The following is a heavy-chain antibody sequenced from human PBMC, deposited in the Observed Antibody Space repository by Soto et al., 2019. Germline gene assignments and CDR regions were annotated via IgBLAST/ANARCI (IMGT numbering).Heavy chain of an antibody. CDR3: AKALGWYSSSWYGVAAFDI. Sequence: GGSLRLSCAASGFTFSSYAMSWVRQAPGKGLEWVSAISGSGGSTYYADSVKGRFTISRDNSKNTLYLQMNSLRAEDTAVYYCAKALGWYSSSWYGVAAFDIWGQGTMVTVSS. CDR1: GFTFSSYA. J-gene: IGHJ3*02. V-gene: IGHV3-23*01. CDR2: ISGSGGST. D-gene: IGHD6-13*01.